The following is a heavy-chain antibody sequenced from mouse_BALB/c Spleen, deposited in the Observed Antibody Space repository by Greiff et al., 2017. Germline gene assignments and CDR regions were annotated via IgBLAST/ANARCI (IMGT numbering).Heavy chain of an antibody. CDR2: INPSNGGT. V-gene: IGHV1S81*02. D-gene: IGHD5-1-1*01. CDR3: TRRDTPGFAY. Sequence: VKLLESGAELVKPGASVKLSCKASGYTFTSYYMYWVKQRPGQGLEWIGEINPSNGGTNFNEKFKSKATLTVDKSSSTAYMQLSSLTSEDSAVYYCTRRDTPGFAYWGQGTLVTVSA. CDR1: GYTFTSYY. J-gene: IGHJ3*01.